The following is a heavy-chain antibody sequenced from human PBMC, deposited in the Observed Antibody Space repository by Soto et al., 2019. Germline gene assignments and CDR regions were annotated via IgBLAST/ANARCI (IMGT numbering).Heavy chain of an antibody. CDR1: GGTFSSYA. CDR3: ARDTVLGYCSGGSCWVVPYYYYGMDV. J-gene: IGHJ6*02. Sequence: GASVKVSCQASGGTFSSYAISWVRQAPGQGLEWMGGCIPIFGTATYAQKFQGRVTITADESTSTAYMELSSLRSEDTAVYYCARDTVLGYCSGGSCWVVPYYYYGMDVWGHGSTVAVSS. V-gene: IGHV1-69*13. CDR2: CIPIFGTA. D-gene: IGHD2-15*01.